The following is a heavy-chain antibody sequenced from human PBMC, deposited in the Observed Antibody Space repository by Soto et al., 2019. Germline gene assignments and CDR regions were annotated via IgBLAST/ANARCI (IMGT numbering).Heavy chain of an antibody. CDR2: ISYDGSNK. CDR3: ARHQNDPVVVVAATEVAFDI. Sequence: GGSLRLSCAASGFTFSSYGMHWVRQAPGKGLEWVAVISYDGSNKYYADSVKGRFTISRDNSKNTLYLQMNSLRAEDTAVYYCARHQNDPVVVVAATEVAFDIWGQGTMVT. D-gene: IGHD2-15*01. V-gene: IGHV3-30*03. J-gene: IGHJ3*02. CDR1: GFTFSSYG.